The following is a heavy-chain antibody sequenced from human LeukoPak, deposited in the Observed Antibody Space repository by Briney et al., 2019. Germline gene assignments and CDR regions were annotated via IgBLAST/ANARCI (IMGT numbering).Heavy chain of an antibody. CDR1: GFTFSNYI. Sequence: GGSLRLSCAASGFTFSNYIMNWVRQAPGKGLEWLSYISSSSSPIYYAGSVKGRFTISRDNAKNSLYLQMNSLRDEDTGVYYCARVNWNDVGSFDYWGQGTLVTVSS. V-gene: IGHV3-48*02. CDR2: ISSSSSPI. D-gene: IGHD1-20*01. CDR3: ARVNWNDVGSFDY. J-gene: IGHJ4*02.